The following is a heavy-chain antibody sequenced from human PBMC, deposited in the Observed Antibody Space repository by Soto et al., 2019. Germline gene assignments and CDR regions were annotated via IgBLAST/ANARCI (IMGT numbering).Heavy chain of an antibody. D-gene: IGHD3-3*01. CDR1: GFTFSSYA. CDR3: AKLGVLRFLEWLPYYFDY. J-gene: IGHJ4*02. Sequence: GGSLRLSCAASGFTFSSYAMSWVRQAPGKGLEWVSAISGSGGSTYYADSVKGRFTISRDNSKNTLYLQMNSLRAEDTAVYYCAKLGVLRFLEWLPYYFDYWGQGTLVTVSS. CDR2: ISGSGGST. V-gene: IGHV3-23*01.